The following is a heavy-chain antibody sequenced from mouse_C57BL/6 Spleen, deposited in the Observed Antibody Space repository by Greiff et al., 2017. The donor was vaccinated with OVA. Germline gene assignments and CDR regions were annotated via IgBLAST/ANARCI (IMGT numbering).Heavy chain of an antibody. CDR1: GYTFTSYW. D-gene: IGHD2-10*02. CDR2: IDPSDSYT. J-gene: IGHJ3*01. Sequence: QVQLQQPGAELVKPGASVKLSCKASGYTFTSYWMQWVKQRPGQGLEWIGEIDPSDSYTNYNQKFKGKATLTVDTSSSTAYMQLSSLTSEDSAVYYCARSYGNHSFAYWGQGTLVTVSA. CDR3: ARSYGNHSFAY. V-gene: IGHV1-50*01.